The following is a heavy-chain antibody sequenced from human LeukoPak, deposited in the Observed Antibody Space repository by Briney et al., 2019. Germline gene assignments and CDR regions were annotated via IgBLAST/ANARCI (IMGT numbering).Heavy chain of an antibody. V-gene: IGHV4-59*11. Sequence: PSETLFLTCTVSGGSISSHYWNWIRQPPGKGLEWIGYIYYSGSTNYNPSLKSRVTISLDTSKSQFSLKLSSVTAADTAVYYCAREGSRWVDFDYWGQGTLVTVSS. CDR3: AREGSRWVDFDY. CDR2: IYYSGST. D-gene: IGHD1-26*01. J-gene: IGHJ4*02. CDR1: GGSISSHY.